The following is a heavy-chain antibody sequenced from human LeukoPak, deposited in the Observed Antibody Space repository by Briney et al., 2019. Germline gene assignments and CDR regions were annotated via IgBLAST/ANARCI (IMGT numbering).Heavy chain of an antibody. V-gene: IGHV4-34*01. Sequence: SGTLSLTCAVYGGSFSGYYWSWIRQPPGKGLEWIGEINHSGSTNYNPSLKSRVTISADTSKNQFSLKLSSVTAADTAVYYCARRQTYYYDSSGPSYYYYGMDVWGQGTTVTVSS. D-gene: IGHD3-22*01. CDR1: GGSFSGYY. J-gene: IGHJ6*02. CDR2: INHSGST. CDR3: ARRQTYYYDSSGPSYYYYGMDV.